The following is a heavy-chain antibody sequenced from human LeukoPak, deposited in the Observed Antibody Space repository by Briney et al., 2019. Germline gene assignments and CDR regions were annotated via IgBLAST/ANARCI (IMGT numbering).Heavy chain of an antibody. Sequence: SDTLSLTCAVYGGSFSGYYWGSIRHPPGKGREWIGEINHSGSTNYNPSLKSRVTISVDTSKNQFSLKLSSVTAADTAVYYCARGGGREQLPHYGGEGTLVTVSS. CDR2: INHSGST. D-gene: IGHD1/OR15-1a*01. J-gene: IGHJ4*02. CDR1: GGSFSGYY. V-gene: IGHV4-34*01. CDR3: ARGGGREQLPHY.